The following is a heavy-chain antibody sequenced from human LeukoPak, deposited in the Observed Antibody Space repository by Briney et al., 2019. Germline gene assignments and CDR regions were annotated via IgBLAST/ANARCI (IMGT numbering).Heavy chain of an antibody. J-gene: IGHJ6*02. V-gene: IGHV4-59*12. D-gene: IGHD2-2*02. CDR3: AREYCSSTSCYKNYYYYGMDV. CDR1: GDSISGFY. CDR2: THYSGTT. Sequence: SETLSLTCSVSGDSISGFYWNWIRQSPEKGLEWIAVTHYSGTTNYNPSLKSRVTISIDTSRQQFFLKLSSVTAADTAVYYCAREYCSSTSCYKNYYYYGMDVWGQGTTVTVSS.